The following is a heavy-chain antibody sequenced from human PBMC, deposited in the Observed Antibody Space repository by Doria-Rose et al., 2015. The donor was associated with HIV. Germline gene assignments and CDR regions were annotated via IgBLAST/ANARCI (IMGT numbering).Heavy chain of an antibody. J-gene: IGHJ4*02. CDR1: GVSLSSPGMG. CDR3: ARIKSSRWYHKYYFDF. V-gene: IGHV2-26*01. Sequence: QVTLKESGPVLVKPTETLTLTCTVSGVSLSSPGMGVSWIRQPPGKALEWLANIFSDDERSYNTSLKSRLTISRGTSKSQVVLTMTDMGPVDTATYYCARIKSSRWYHKYYFDFWGQGTLVIVPA. CDR2: IFSDDER. D-gene: IGHD6-13*01.